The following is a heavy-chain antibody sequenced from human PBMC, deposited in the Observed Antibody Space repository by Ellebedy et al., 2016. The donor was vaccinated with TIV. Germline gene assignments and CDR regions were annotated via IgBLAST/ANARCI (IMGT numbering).Heavy chain of an antibody. V-gene: IGHV4-59*01. J-gene: IGHJ3*01. CDR1: GGSISDYY. Sequence: SETLSLTXTVSGGSISDYYWSWIRQHPGKGLEWIGYIYYSGGTDYNPSLKSRLTISLDTSKNQFSLTLTSVTAADTAVYYCARREGYSSSPLGLWGQGTMVTVSS. D-gene: IGHD6-13*01. CDR3: ARREGYSSSPLGL. CDR2: IYYSGGT.